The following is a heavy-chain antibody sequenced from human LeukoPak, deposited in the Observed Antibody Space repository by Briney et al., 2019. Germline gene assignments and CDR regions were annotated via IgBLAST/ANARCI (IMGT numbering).Heavy chain of an antibody. D-gene: IGHD4/OR15-4a*01. J-gene: IGHJ6*03. Sequence: ASVKVSCKASGYTFTGYYMHWVRQAPGQGLEWMGRINPNSGGTNYAQKLQGRVTMTRDTSISTAYMELRSLRSDDTAVYYCARGHYGDNIPRYYYMDVWGKGTTVTVSS. V-gene: IGHV1-2*06. CDR3: ARGHYGDNIPRYYYMDV. CDR2: INPNSGGT. CDR1: GYTFTGYY.